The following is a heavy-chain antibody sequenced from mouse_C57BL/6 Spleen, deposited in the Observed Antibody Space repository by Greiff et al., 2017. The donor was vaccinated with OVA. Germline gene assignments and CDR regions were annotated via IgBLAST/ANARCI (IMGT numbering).Heavy chain of an antibody. V-gene: IGHV1-26*01. Sequence: VQLKESGPELVKPGASVKISCKASGYTFTDYYMNWVKQSHGKSLEWIGDINPNNGGTSYNQKFKGKATLTVDKSSSTAYMELRSLTSEDSAVYYCARWGTTVVDYWGQGTTLTVSS. D-gene: IGHD1-1*01. CDR1: GYTFTDYY. CDR2: INPNNGGT. CDR3: ARWGTTVVDY. J-gene: IGHJ2*01.